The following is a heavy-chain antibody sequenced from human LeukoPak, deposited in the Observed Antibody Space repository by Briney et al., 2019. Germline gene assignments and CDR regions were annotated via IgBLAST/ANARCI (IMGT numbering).Heavy chain of an antibody. V-gene: IGHV4-4*07. Sequence: PSETLSLTCTVSGGSISSYYWSWIRQPAGKGLEWIGRIYTSGSTNYNPSLKSRVTMSVDTPKNQFSLKLSSVTAADTAVYYCARDCSGGSCYSIGNWFDPWGQGTLSPSPQ. J-gene: IGHJ5*02. D-gene: IGHD2-15*01. CDR2: IYTSGST. CDR3: ARDCSGGSCYSIGNWFDP. CDR1: GGSISSYY.